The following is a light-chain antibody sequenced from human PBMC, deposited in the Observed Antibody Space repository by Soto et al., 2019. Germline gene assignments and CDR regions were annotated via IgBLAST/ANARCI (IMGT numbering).Light chain of an antibody. V-gene: IGKV1-5*03. CDR3: QHYNSYSEA. Sequence: DIHMTQSPSTLSASVGDIVTITFRASQNINSWLAWYQQKPGKAPKLLIYKASTLKSGVPSRFSGSGSGTEFTLTISSLQPDDFATYYCQHYNSYSEAFGQGTKVDIK. J-gene: IGKJ1*01. CDR2: KAS. CDR1: QNINSW.